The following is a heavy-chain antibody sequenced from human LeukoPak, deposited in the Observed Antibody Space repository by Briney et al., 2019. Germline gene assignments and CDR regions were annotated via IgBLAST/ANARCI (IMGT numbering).Heavy chain of an antibody. Sequence: PGGSLRLSCAASGLTFSSYAMTWVRQTPGKGLEWVAAISGSGGTTYYADFAKGRFSISRDNSENTLYLQMYSLRAEDTAVYHCAKFFDPSGGASGWTWTMDCWGQGTLAIVSS. D-gene: IGHD6-25*01. J-gene: IGHJ4*02. CDR3: AKFFDPSGGASGWTWTMDC. CDR1: GLTFSSYA. V-gene: IGHV3-23*01. CDR2: ISGSGGTT.